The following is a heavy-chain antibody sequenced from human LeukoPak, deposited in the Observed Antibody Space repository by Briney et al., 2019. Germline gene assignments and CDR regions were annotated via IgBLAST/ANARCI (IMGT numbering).Heavy chain of an antibody. V-gene: IGHV3-30*18. CDR2: ISYDGSNK. J-gene: IGHJ4*02. CDR1: GFTLSSYG. CDR3: AKDQGCYDSSGPLDY. D-gene: IGHD3-22*01. Sequence: GGSLRLSRAASGFTLSSYGMHWVRQAPGKGLEWVAVISYDGSNKYYADSVKGRFTISRDNSKNTLYLQMNSLRAEDTAVYYCAKDQGCYDSSGPLDYWGQGTLVTVSS.